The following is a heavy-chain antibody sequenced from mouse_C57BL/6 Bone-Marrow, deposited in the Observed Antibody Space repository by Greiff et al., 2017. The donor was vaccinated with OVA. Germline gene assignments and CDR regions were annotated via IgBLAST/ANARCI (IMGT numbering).Heavy chain of an antibody. CDR3: ARSGYDYDEDY. V-gene: IGHV1-81*01. Sequence: VQLPQSGAALSMPVASLPLSCPSSGSTFTLYVIIFFTHRPGPCLEWIGEIYPRSGNTYYNEKFKGKATLTADKSSSTAYMELRSLTSEDSAVYFCARSGYDYDEDYWGQGTTLTVSS. J-gene: IGHJ2*01. CDR1: GSTFTLYV. CDR2: IYPRSGNT. D-gene: IGHD2-4*01.